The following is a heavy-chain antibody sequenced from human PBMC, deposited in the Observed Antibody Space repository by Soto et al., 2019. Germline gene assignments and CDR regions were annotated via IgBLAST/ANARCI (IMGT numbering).Heavy chain of an antibody. J-gene: IGHJ4*02. CDR2: IYYSGST. CDR1: GGSISSYY. V-gene: IGHV4-59*01. Sequence: PSETLSLTCTVSGGSISSYYWSWIRQPPGKGLEWIGYIYYSGSTNYNPSLKSRVTISVDTSKNQFSLKLSSVTAADTAVYYCARATTGSPLIDYWGQGTLVTVSS. CDR3: ARATTGSPLIDY. D-gene: IGHD1-1*01.